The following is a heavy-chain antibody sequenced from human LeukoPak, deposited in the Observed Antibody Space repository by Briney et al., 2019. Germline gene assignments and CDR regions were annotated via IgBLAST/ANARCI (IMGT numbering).Heavy chain of an antibody. Sequence: GGSLRLSCAASGFTFSSYEMNWVRQAPGKGLEWVSYISSSGSTIYYADSVKGRFTISRDNAKNSLYLQMNSLRAEDTAVYYCAREPAKAAADQFDYWGQGTLVTVSS. D-gene: IGHD6-13*01. CDR1: GFTFSSYE. V-gene: IGHV3-48*03. CDR3: AREPAKAAADQFDY. J-gene: IGHJ4*02. CDR2: ISSSGSTI.